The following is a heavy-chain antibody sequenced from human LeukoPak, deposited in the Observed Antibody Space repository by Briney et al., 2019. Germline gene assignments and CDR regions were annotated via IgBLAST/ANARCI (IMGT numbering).Heavy chain of an antibody. CDR2: INSNSGDT. V-gene: IGHV1-2*02. D-gene: IGHD6-13*01. CDR3: AREATTAGHFFDS. J-gene: IGHJ4*02. CDR1: GYSFTGYY. Sequence: ASVKVSCKASGYSFTGYYIHWVRQAPGQGLEWMGRINSNSGDTDYAQKFQGRVTLTRDTSIGTAYMEVTRLTSDDTAVYYCAREATTAGHFFDSWGQGSLVTVSS.